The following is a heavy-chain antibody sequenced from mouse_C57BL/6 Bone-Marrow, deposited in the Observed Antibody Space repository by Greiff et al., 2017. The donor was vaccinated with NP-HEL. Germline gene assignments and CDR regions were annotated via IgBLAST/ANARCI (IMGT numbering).Heavy chain of an antibody. CDR2: IDPENGDT. Sequence: EVQLQQPGAELVKPGASVKLSCKASGYTFTSYWMHWVKQRPGRGLEWIGWIDPENGDTEYASKFQGKATITADTSSNTAYLQLSSLTSEDTAVYYCTPYYYGSSYRYFDVWGTGTTVTVSS. CDR3: TPYYYGSSYRYFDV. D-gene: IGHD1-1*01. J-gene: IGHJ1*03. CDR1: GYTFTSYW. V-gene: IGHV14-4*01.